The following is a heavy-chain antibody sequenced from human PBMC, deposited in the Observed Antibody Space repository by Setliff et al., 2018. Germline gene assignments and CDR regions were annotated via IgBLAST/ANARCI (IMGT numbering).Heavy chain of an antibody. CDR3: TGDFLGATASFDI. Sequence: ASVKVSCKASGFTLTSYPIHWVRQAPGQRLEWMGWINPDNGNRKYSQRFQGRVTITRDTSASTVFLELSTLRSEDTAVYYCTGDFLGATASFDIWGQGTMVTVS. D-gene: IGHD3-3*01. CDR2: INPDNGNR. CDR1: GFTLTSYP. V-gene: IGHV1-3*01. J-gene: IGHJ3*02.